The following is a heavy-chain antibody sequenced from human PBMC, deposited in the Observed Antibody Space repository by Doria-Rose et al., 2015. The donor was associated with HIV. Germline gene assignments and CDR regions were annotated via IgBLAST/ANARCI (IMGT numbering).Heavy chain of an antibody. Sequence: VQLVQSGGGLVQPGRSLRLSCVGSGFSFESYAMHWVRLAPWQGLEWVAGISWDSGAKGNADSVEGRFTISRDNAKKSVYLEMRSLRPEDTAFYYCAKAPIIGPKYYFYMDVWGRGTSVTVPS. D-gene: IGHD3-3*01. CDR1: GFSFESYA. V-gene: IGHV3-9*01. CDR3: AKAPIIGPKYYFYMDV. CDR2: ISWDSGAK. J-gene: IGHJ6*03.